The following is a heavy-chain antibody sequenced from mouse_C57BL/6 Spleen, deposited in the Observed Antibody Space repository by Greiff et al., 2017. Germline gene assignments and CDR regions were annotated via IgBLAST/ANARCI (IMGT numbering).Heavy chain of an antibody. Sequence: QVQLQQSGPGLVQPSQSLSITCTVSGFSLTSYGVHWVRQSPGKGLEWLGVIWSGGSTAYNAAFISRLSISKDNSKSQVFFKMNSLQADETAIYYCARNYYGSSYVDIDYWGQGTTLTVSS. D-gene: IGHD1-1*01. J-gene: IGHJ2*01. CDR3: ARNYYGSSYVDIDY. CDR2: IWSGGST. V-gene: IGHV2-2*01. CDR1: GFSLTSYG.